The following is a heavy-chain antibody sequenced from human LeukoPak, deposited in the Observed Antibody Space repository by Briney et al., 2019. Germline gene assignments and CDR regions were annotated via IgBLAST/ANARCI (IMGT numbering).Heavy chain of an antibody. J-gene: IGHJ4*02. CDR3: ARGGYSSSWYHDS. CDR2: ITGSGKFT. V-gene: IGHV3-23*01. Sequence: GGSLRLSCAASGITFIKYSMTWVRQAPGKGLEWVSAITGSGKFTDYADSVKGRFTISRDNAKNSLYMQVNSLRAEDTAVYYCARGGYSSSWYHDSWGQGTLVTVSP. D-gene: IGHD6-13*01. CDR1: GITFIKYS.